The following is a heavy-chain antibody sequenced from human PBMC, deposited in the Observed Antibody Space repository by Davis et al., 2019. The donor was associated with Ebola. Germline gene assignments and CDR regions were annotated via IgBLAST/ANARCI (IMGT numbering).Heavy chain of an antibody. CDR1: DYTLREIS. CDR2: FDPEDGES. J-gene: IGHJ6*04. CDR3: ASTGENYSNSWYHYYGMDV. D-gene: IGHD6-13*01. V-gene: IGHV1-24*01. Sequence: ASVKVSCKVSDYTLREISMHWVRQAPGIGLEWMGSFDPEDGESIYAQKFQGRVTITADESTSTAYMELSSLRSEDTAVYYCASTGENYSNSWYHYYGMDVWGKGTTVTVSS.